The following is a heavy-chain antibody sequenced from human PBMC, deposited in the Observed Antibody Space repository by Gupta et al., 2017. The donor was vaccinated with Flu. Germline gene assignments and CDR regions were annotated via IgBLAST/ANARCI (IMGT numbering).Heavy chain of an antibody. CDR1: GFSFSSYG. V-gene: IGHV3-30*18. CDR2: IASDGSHK. J-gene: IGHJ6*03. CDR3: SKDGPWTASCPYYWYYMDV. Sequence: QMQLVESGGGVVPFGPSLRLSCAASGFSFSSYGMHLVRQAPVKGLEWVADIASDGSHKYYADSVRGLFTSSRDNSKNTLSLEMDSLRVEDTAVYYCSKDGPWTASCPYYWYYMDVWSKGTTVTVSS. D-gene: IGHD2-2*01.